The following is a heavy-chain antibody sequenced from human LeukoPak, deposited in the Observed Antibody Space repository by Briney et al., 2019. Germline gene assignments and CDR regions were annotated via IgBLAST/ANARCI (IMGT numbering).Heavy chain of an antibody. D-gene: IGHD3-22*01. V-gene: IGHV3-7*01. Sequence: PGGSLRLSCAASGFTFSNAWMSWVRQAPGKGLEGVANIKQEGSEKYYVDAVKGRFTISRDNAKNSLYLQMHSLRAEDTAVYYCPRALKDSSGYYYYYYYGVDVWGQGTTVTVSS. CDR1: GFTFSNAW. CDR2: IKQEGSEK. J-gene: IGHJ6*02. CDR3: PRALKDSSGYYYYYYYGVDV.